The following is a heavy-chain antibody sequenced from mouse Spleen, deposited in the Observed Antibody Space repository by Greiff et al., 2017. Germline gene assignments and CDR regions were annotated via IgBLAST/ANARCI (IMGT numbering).Heavy chain of an antibody. CDR2: INPNNGGT. Sequence: VQLQQSGPELVKPGASVKISCKASGYTFTDYYMNWVKQSHGKSLEWIGDINPNNGGTSYNQKFKGKATLTVDKSSSTAYMELRSLTSEDSAVYYCARGHGYWGQGTTLTVSS. J-gene: IGHJ2*01. D-gene: IGHD3-1*01. CDR3: ARGHGY. V-gene: IGHV1-26*01. CDR1: GYTFTDYY.